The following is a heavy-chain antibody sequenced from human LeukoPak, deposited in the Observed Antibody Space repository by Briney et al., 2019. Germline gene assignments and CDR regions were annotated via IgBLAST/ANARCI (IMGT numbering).Heavy chain of an antibody. D-gene: IGHD3-10*01. V-gene: IGHV3-48*02. CDR1: GFTFSSYS. CDR3: ARDPARGVWFGESREDAFDI. J-gene: IGHJ3*02. Sequence: GGSLRLSCAASGFTFSSYSMNWVRQAPGKGLEWVSYISSSSSTIYYADSVKGRFTISRDNAKHSLYLQMNSLRDEDTAVYYCARDPARGVWFGESREDAFDIWGQGTMVTVSS. CDR2: ISSSSSTI.